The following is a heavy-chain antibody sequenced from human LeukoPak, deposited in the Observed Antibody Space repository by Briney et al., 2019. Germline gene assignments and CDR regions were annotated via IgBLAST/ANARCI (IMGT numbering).Heavy chain of an antibody. CDR3: ARHEFDSGSLPYFDY. V-gene: IGHV4-59*08. CDR1: GGSIRGYY. Sequence: SETLSLTCTVSGGSIRGYYGSWIRQPPGKGLEWIGYIYYSGSTNYNPSLKSRVTISVDTSKNQFSLKLSAVTAADTAVYYCARHEFDSGSLPYFDYWGQGILVTVSS. CDR2: IYYSGST. D-gene: IGHD3-10*01. J-gene: IGHJ4*02.